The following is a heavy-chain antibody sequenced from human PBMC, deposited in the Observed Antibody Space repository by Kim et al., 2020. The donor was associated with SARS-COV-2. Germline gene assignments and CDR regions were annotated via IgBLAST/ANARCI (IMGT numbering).Heavy chain of an antibody. V-gene: IGHV4-34*01. CDR2: INHSGST. D-gene: IGHD3-10*01. J-gene: IGHJ6*02. Sequence: SETLSLTCAVYGGSFSGYYWSWIRQPPGKGLEWIGEINHSGSTNYNPSLKSRVTISVDTSKNQFSLKLSSVTAADTAVYYCARLYPMVRGVLYYYYGMDVWGQGTTVTVSS. CDR1: GGSFSGYY. CDR3: ARLYPMVRGVLYYYYGMDV.